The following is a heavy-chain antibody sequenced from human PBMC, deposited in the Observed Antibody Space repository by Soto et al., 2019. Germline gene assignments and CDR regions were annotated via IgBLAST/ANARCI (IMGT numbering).Heavy chain of an antibody. J-gene: IGHJ4*02. V-gene: IGHV4-59*01. CDR1: GGSISSYY. D-gene: IGHD3-10*01. Sequence: QVQLQESGPGLVKPSETLSLTCTVSGGSISSYYWSWIRQPPGKGLEWIGYIYYSGSTNYNPSLKSRVTISVDMSKNQFSLKLSSVTAADTAVYYCARGVDYYGSVDFDYWGQGTLVTVSS. CDR2: IYYSGST. CDR3: ARGVDYYGSVDFDY.